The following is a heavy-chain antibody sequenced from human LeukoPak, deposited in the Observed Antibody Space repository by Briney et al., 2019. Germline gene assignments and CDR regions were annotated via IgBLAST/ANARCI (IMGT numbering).Heavy chain of an antibody. CDR2: ISSSGSTI. CDR1: GFTFSSYG. V-gene: IGHV3-48*04. J-gene: IGHJ4*02. Sequence: GGYLRLSGAASGFTFSSYGMHWVRQAPGKGLEWVSYISSSGSTIYYADSVQGRFTVSRDNAKNTLYLEMNSLSAEDTAVYYCTRGQNWALDYWGQGTLVTVSS. D-gene: IGHD7-27*01. CDR3: TRGQNWALDY.